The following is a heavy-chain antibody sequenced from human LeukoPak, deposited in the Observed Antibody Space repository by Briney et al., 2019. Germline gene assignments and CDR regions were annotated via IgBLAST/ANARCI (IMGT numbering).Heavy chain of an antibody. D-gene: IGHD3-22*01. CDR3: ARGVNYYDSSGYYYPAPFDY. V-gene: IGHV3-53*01. CDR1: GFTDSSNY. J-gene: IGHJ4*02. Sequence: QAGGSLRLSCAASGFTDSSNYMSWVRQAPGKGLEGVSVIYSGGSTYYADSVKGRFTISRDNSKNTLYLQMNSLRAEDTAVYYCARGVNYYDSSGYYYPAPFDYWGQGTLVTVSS. CDR2: IYSGGST.